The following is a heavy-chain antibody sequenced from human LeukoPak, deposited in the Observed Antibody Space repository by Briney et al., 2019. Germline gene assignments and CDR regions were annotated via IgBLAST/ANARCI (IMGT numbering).Heavy chain of an antibody. CDR3: AKLTTVTTPGDAFDI. Sequence: PGGSLRLSCAASGFTFSSYGMHWVRQAPGKGQEWVAVIWYDGSNKYYADSVKGRFTISRDNSKNTLYLQMNSLRAEDTAVYYCAKLTTVTTPGDAFDIWGQGTMVTVSS. J-gene: IGHJ3*02. D-gene: IGHD4-17*01. V-gene: IGHV3-33*06. CDR1: GFTFSSYG. CDR2: IWYDGSNK.